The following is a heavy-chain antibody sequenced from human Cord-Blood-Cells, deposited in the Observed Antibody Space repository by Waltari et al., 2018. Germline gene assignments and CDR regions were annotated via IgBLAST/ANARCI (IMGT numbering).Heavy chain of an antibody. Sequence: QVQLVESGGGVVQPGRSLRLSCAAPGFTFSSYGMHWVRQAPGKGLEWVAVIWYDGSNKYYADSVKGRFTISRDNSKNTLYLQMNSLRAEDTAMYYCAKSWLSDGDAFDIWGQGTMVTVSS. CDR1: GFTFSSYG. CDR2: IWYDGSNK. D-gene: IGHD3-9*01. V-gene: IGHV3-30*18. CDR3: AKSWLSDGDAFDI. J-gene: IGHJ3*02.